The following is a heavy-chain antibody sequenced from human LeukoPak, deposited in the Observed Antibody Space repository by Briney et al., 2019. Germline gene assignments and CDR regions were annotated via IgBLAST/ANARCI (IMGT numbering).Heavy chain of an antibody. CDR2: IYHSGST. V-gene: IGHV4-38-2*02. J-gene: IGHJ2*01. D-gene: IGHD5-12*01. CDR1: GYSISSGYY. CDR3: ARDPAVATPKGDWYFDL. Sequence: SETLSLTCTVSGYSISSGYYWGWIRQPPGKGLEWIGSIYHSGSTYYNPSLKSRVTISVDTSKNQFSLKLSSVTAADTAVYYCARDPAVATPKGDWYFDLWGRGTLVTVSS.